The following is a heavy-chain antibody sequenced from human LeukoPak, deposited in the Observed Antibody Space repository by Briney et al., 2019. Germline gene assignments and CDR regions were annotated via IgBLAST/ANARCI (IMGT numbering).Heavy chain of an antibody. CDR3: ARLSSGWYYYYYYMDV. V-gene: IGHV1-69*13. CDR1: GGTFSSYA. D-gene: IGHD6-19*01. Sequence: SVKVSCKASGGTFSSYAISWVRQAPGQGLEWMGGIIPIFGTANYAQKFQGRVTITADESTSTAYMELSSLRSEDTAVYYCARLSSGWYYYYYYMDVWGKGTTVTVSS. J-gene: IGHJ6*03. CDR2: IIPIFGTA.